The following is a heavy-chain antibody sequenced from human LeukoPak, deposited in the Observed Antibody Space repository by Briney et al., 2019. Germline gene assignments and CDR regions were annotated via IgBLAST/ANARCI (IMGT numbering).Heavy chain of an antibody. CDR3: ARGTDSSSWYSDYYYYMDV. V-gene: IGHV4-61*01. J-gene: IGHJ6*03. CDR2: IYYSGST. CDR1: GYSISSGYH. D-gene: IGHD6-13*01. Sequence: SETLSLTCTVSGYSISSGYHWGWIRQPPGKGLEWIGYIYYSGSTNYNPSLKSRVTISVDTSKNQFSLKLSSVTAADTAVYYCARGTDSSSWYSDYYYYMDVWGKGATVTVSS.